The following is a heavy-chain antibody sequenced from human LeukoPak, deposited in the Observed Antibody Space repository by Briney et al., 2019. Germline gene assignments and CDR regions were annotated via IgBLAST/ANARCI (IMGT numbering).Heavy chain of an antibody. CDR3: ARSPPVGLLVNLGVYTYYGMDV. Sequence: GGSLRLSCTASGFSISSTHMNWVRQAPGKGLEWVSVVASAVSIHYADSVKGRFTISRDTSRNTVYLQMDGLRVNDTAIYYCARSPPVGLLVNLGVYTYYGMDVWGQGTAVTVS. J-gene: IGHJ6*02. CDR1: GFSISSTH. V-gene: IGHV3-53*05. D-gene: IGHD2-8*02. CDR2: VASAVSI.